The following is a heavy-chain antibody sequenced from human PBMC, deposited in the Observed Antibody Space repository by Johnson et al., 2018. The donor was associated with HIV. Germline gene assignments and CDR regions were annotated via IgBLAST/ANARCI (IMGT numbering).Heavy chain of an antibody. CDR1: GFIFSSYG. D-gene: IGHD4-17*01. CDR2: ISFSDSTI. V-gene: IGHV3-48*01. CDR3: ARESTATRGDAFDI. J-gene: IGHJ3*02. Sequence: VQLVESGGGVVQPGGSLRLSCAASGFIFSSYGMTWVRQAPGKGLEWVSYISFSDSTIYPADSVQGRFTISRDNSKNTLYLQMGSLRAEDMAVYYCARESTATRGDAFDIWGQGTMVTVSS.